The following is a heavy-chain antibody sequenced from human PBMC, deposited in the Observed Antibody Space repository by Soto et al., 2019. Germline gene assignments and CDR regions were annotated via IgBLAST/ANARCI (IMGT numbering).Heavy chain of an antibody. CDR2: IYDNGIT. Sequence: QVVLQESGPGLVKPSETLSLTCSVSGRSIPSYYWSWVRQPPGKGLEWIVYIYDNGITSQNPSLKSRVTMSADTSQNQFSLKLTSVTGADTAVYYCARTYDSNGYANEFDSWGKGILVNVTS. J-gene: IGHJ4*02. V-gene: IGHV4-59*12. CDR1: GRSIPSYY. D-gene: IGHD3-22*01. CDR3: ARTYDSNGYANEFDS.